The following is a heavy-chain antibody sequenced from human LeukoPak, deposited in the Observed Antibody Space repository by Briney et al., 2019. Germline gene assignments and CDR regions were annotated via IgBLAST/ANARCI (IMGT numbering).Heavy chain of an antibody. Sequence: QTGGSLRLSCAASGFSFNSHAMHWVRQAPGKGLEWVAFISYDGSRKHYAESVMGRFTISRDNSKNTLSLQMNSLRAEDTAVYYCAKDRPEFSGSYYRGGPFDYWGQGTLVTVSS. V-gene: IGHV3-30*04. J-gene: IGHJ4*02. CDR2: ISYDGSRK. D-gene: IGHD1-26*01. CDR1: GFSFNSHA. CDR3: AKDRPEFSGSYYRGGPFDY.